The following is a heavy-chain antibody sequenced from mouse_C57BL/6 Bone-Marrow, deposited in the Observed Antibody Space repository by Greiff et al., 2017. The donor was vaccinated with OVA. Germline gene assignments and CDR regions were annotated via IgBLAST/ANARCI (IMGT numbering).Heavy chain of an antibody. CDR3: ARSHYYGSSFLFFYAMDY. CDR1: GYTFTSYW. D-gene: IGHD1-1*01. V-gene: IGHV1-64*01. Sequence: QVQLQQPGAELVKPGASVKLSCKASGYTFTSYWMHWVKQRPGQGLEWIGMIHPNSGSTNYNEKFKSKATLTVDKSSSTAYMQLSSLTSEDSAVYYCARSHYYGSSFLFFYAMDYWGQGTSVTVSS. J-gene: IGHJ4*01. CDR2: IHPNSGST.